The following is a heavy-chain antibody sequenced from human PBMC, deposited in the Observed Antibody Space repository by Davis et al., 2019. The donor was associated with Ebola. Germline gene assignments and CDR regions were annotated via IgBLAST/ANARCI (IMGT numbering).Heavy chain of an antibody. D-gene: IGHD5-18*01. Sequence: GSLRLSCAASGFTFSSYSMNWVRQPPGKGLEWIGYIEFLGNTNYSPSLKSRVTISLDMSKSQVSLRLRSVTAADTAVYYCARGVDTAIKRRNDYNYYYGMGVWGQGTTVTVSS. CDR2: IEFLGNT. J-gene: IGHJ6*02. V-gene: IGHV4-59*01. CDR1: GFTFSSYS. CDR3: ARGVDTAIKRRNDYNYYYGMGV.